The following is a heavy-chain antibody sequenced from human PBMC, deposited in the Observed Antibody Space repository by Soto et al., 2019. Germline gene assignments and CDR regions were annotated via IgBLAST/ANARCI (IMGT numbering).Heavy chain of an antibody. D-gene: IGHD1-20*01. CDR2: INPNSGGT. CDR3: ARDITGTIDP. J-gene: IGHJ5*02. V-gene: IGHV1-2*04. CDR1: GYTFTDYY. Sequence: ASVKVSCKASGYTFTDYYIHWVRQAPGQGLEWMGWINPNSGGTNYAQKFQGWVTMTRDTSVTTAYMDLSRLRSDDTAFYYCARDITGTIDPWGQGTLVNVSS.